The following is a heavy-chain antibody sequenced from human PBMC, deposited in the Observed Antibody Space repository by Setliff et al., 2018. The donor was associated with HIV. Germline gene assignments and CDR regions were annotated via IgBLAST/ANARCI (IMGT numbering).Heavy chain of an antibody. V-gene: IGHV4-39*07. CDR2: MSYSGSA. Sequence: SETLSLTCSVSGDSISSSSYYWGWVRQPPGKGLEWIGSMSYSGSALYSPSLRSRVTISVDRSKNQFSLRLSSVTAADTAVYYCARGYSSGWTGYFDYWGQGTLVTVSS. D-gene: IGHD6-19*01. CDR1: GDSISSSSYY. CDR3: ARGYSSGWTGYFDY. J-gene: IGHJ4*02.